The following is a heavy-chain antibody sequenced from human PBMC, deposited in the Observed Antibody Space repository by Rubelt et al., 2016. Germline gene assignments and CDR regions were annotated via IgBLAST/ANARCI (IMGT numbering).Heavy chain of an antibody. J-gene: IGHJ4*02. CDR1: GFTFSAYF. V-gene: IGHV3-21*01. Sequence: EVQLVESGGGLVQPGGSLRLSCAASGFTFSAYFMYWVRRAPGKGLEWVSHISSSSHYIEYADSVKGRFTISRENAKNSLYLQRNSRRAEETAVYYCAGDTITTGDGLFDYWGQGTLVTGSS. CDR3: AGDTITTGDGLFDY. CDR2: ISSSSHYI. D-gene: IGHD1-1*01.